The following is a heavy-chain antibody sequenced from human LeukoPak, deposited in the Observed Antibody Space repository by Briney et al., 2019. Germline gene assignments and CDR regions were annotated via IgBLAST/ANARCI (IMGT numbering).Heavy chain of an antibody. CDR1: GYSFTSYY. D-gene: IGHD6-13*01. V-gene: IGHV1-46*01. CDR2: INPSGGST. Sequence: ASVKVSCKAPGYSFTSYYVHWVRQAPGQGLEWMGIINPSGGSTSYAEKFQDRVTMTRDTSTTTVYMELSSLRSEDTAVYYCARVRVGSWYYFDYWGQGTLVTVSS. CDR3: ARVRVGSWYYFDY. J-gene: IGHJ4*02.